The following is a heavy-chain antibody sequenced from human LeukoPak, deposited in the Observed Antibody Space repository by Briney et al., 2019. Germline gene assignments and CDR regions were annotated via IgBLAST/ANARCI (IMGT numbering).Heavy chain of an antibody. D-gene: IGHD2-2*01. V-gene: IGHV3-48*04. J-gene: IGHJ4*02. CDR2: ISSRSSTI. CDR1: GFTFSSYT. CDR3: ARDSPADY. Sequence: AGGSLRLSCAASGFTFSSYTMNWVRQAPGKGLEWVSYISSRSSTIYYADSVKGRFTISRDNAKNSLYLQMNSLRAEDTAVYYCARDSPADYWGQGTLVTVSS.